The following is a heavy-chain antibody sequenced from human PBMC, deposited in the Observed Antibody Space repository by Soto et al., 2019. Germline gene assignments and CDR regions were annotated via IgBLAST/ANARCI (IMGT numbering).Heavy chain of an antibody. CDR3: ARRVEDGYSFAYHY. D-gene: IGHD5-12*01. CDR1: GYSFASYW. CDR2: IYPGDSDT. Sequence: PGESLKISCKGSGYSFASYWIGWVRQMPGKGLEWMGIIYPGDSDTRYSPSFQGQVTISADKSISTAYLHWSSLKASDSAMYYCARRVEDGYSFAYHYWGQGTQVTVSS. V-gene: IGHV5-51*01. J-gene: IGHJ4*02.